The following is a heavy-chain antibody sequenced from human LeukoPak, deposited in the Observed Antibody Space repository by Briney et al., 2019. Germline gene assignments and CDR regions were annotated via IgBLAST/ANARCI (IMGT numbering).Heavy chain of an antibody. CDR1: GFTFSSYG. D-gene: IGHD3-22*01. J-gene: IGHJ3*02. V-gene: IGHV3-23*01. CDR3: ARGHSSGYRDDAFDI. CDR2: ISGSGGST. Sequence: GGSLRLSCAASGFTFSSYGMSWVRQAPGKGLEWVSAISGSGGSTYYADSVKGRFTISRDNSKNTLYLQMNSLRAEDTAVYYCARGHSSGYRDDAFDIWGQGTMVTVSS.